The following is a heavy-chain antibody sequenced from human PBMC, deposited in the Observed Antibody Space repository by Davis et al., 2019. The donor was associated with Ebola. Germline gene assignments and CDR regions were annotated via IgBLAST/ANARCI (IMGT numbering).Heavy chain of an antibody. Sequence: SETLSLTCTVSGGSISSSSYYWGWIRQPPGQGLEWIGSIYYSGSTYYNPSLKSRVTISIDTSKNQLSLKLISVTAADTAVYYCARGNYGDYIVLYYYNMDVWGQGTTVTVSS. CDR2: IYYSGST. CDR3: ARGNYGDYIVLYYYNMDV. J-gene: IGHJ6*02. CDR1: GGSISSSSYY. D-gene: IGHD4-17*01. V-gene: IGHV4-39*01.